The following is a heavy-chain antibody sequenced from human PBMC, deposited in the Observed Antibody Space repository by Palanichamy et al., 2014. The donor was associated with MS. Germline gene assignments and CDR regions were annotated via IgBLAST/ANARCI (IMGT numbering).Heavy chain of an antibody. D-gene: IGHD2-8*01. J-gene: IGHJ6*02. V-gene: IGHV1-69*01. Sequence: QVQLVQSGAEVRKPGSSVKVSCKASGGTFSSHALSWVRQAPGQGLEWMGGIIPMFGTTNYAQTFQGRVTITADEATSSAYMELSALRSEDTAVYYCARSGGHCTNGVCPYYYYYYAMDVWGQGTTVTVSS. CDR3: ARSGGHCTNGVCPYYYYYYAMDV. CDR2: IIPMFGTT. CDR1: GGTFSSHA.